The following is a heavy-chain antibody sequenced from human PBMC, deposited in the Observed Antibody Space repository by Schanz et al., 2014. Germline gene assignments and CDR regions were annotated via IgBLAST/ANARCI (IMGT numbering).Heavy chain of an antibody. V-gene: IGHV1-18*01. Sequence: QVQLVQSEAAVKKPGASVKVSCKASGYFFSSYGISWVRQAPGQGLEWMGWISPYNGNTKYAEKLEDRATMTTDISTSTAYMQLRSLRSDDTAVYYCARNIIATARAYDIWGQGTMVTVSS. D-gene: IGHD6-13*01. CDR3: ARNIIATARAYDI. CDR2: ISPYNGNT. CDR1: GYFFSSYG. J-gene: IGHJ3*02.